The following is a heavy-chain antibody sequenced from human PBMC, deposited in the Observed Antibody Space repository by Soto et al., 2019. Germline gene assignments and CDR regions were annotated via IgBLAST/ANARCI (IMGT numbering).Heavy chain of an antibody. J-gene: IGHJ4*02. CDR3: ARERRIAAAGRGGTTGAFDY. CDR1: GFTFSSYA. D-gene: IGHD6-13*01. V-gene: IGHV3-30-3*01. CDR2: ISYDGSNK. Sequence: QVQLVESGGGVVQPGRSLRLSCAASGFTFSSYAMHWVRQAPGKGLEWVAVISYDGSNKYYADSVKGRFTISRDNSKNTLYLQMNSLRAEDTAVYYCARERRIAAAGRGGTTGAFDYWGQGTLVTVSS.